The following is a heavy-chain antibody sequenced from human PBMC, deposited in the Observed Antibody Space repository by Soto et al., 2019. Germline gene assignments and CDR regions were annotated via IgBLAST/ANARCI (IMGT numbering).Heavy chain of an antibody. Sequence: QVQLVQSGAEVKKPGSSAKVSCKASGGTFSSYTISWVRQAPGQGLGWMGRMIPILGIANYARKFQGRVTITADKSTSTAYMKLSRLRPEDTAVYFCARDRLNRPLWSHGTLVTVSS. D-gene: IGHD2-21*02. CDR3: ARDRLNRPL. CDR2: MIPILGIA. J-gene: IGHJ4*01. CDR1: GGTFSSYT. V-gene: IGHV1-69*08.